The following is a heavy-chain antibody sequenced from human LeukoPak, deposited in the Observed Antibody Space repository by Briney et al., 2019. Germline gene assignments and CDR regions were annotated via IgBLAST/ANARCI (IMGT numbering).Heavy chain of an antibody. J-gene: IGHJ4*02. D-gene: IGHD3-10*01. CDR3: ARVHPVDYYGSGSGFDY. CDR1: GDSISSGGYY. V-gene: IGHV4-31*03. CDR2: IYYSGST. Sequence: PSQTLSLTCTVSGDSISSGGYYWSWIRQHPGKGLEWIGYIYYSGSTYYNPSLKSRVTISVDTSKNQFSLKLSSVTAADTAVYYCARVHPVDYYGSGSGFDYWGQGTLVTVSS.